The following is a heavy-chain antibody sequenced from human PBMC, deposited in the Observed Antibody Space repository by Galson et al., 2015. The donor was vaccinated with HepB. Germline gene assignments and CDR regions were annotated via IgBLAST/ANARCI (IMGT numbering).Heavy chain of an antibody. D-gene: IGHD3-22*01. Sequence: QSGAEVKKPGESLRISCKGSGYSFTSYWISWVRQMPGKGLEWMGRIDPSDSYTNYSPSFQGHVTISADKSISTAYLQWSSLKASDTAMYYCARQIRYYDSSGYYPDYWGQGTLVTVSS. CDR2: IDPSDSYT. CDR1: GYSFTSYW. CDR3: ARQIRYYDSSGYYPDY. V-gene: IGHV5-10-1*01. J-gene: IGHJ4*02.